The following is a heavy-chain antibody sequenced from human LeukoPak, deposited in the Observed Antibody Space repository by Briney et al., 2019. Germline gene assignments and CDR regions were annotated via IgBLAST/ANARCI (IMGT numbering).Heavy chain of an antibody. CDR3: AAEGRPTVVTFRKGAVDL. D-gene: IGHD4-23*01. J-gene: IGHJ3*01. Sequence: SVKASCKASGFTFTSSAVQWVQQARGQRLEWIGWIVVGSGNTNYAQKFQERVTITRDMSTSTVYMELSSLRSEDTAVYYCAAEGRPTVVTFRKGAVDLWGQGTMVTVSS. CDR2: IVVGSGNT. V-gene: IGHV1-58*01. CDR1: GFTFTSSA.